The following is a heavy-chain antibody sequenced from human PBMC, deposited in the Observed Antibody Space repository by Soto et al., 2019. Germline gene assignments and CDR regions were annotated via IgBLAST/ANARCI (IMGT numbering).Heavy chain of an antibody. J-gene: IGHJ4*02. CDR2: IKSKTDGGTT. CDR1: GFTFSNAW. Sequence: EVQLVESGGGLVQPGGSLKLSCAASGFTFSNAWMSWVRQAPGKGLEWVGRIKSKTDGGTTDYAAPVKGRFTISRDDSKNTLYLQMNSLKTEDTAVYYCTTDASIAARDYWGQGTLVTVSS. CDR3: TTDASIAARDY. D-gene: IGHD6-6*01. V-gene: IGHV3-15*01.